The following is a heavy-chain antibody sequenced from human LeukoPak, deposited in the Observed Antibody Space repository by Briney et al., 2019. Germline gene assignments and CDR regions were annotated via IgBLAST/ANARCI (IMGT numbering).Heavy chain of an antibody. V-gene: IGHV3-30-3*01. CDR2: ISYDGSYK. Sequence: GGSLRLSCAASGFTFSSYAMHWVRQAPGKGLEWVAVISYDGSYKYYADSVKGRFTISRDNSKNTLYLQMNSLRAEDTAVYYCARGEKDVGATTNYWGQGTLVTVSS. CDR3: ARGEKDVGATTNY. CDR1: GFTFSSYA. D-gene: IGHD1-26*01. J-gene: IGHJ4*02.